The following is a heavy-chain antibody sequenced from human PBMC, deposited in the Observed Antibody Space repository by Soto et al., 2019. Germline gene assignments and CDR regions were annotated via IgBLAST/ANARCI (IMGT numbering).Heavy chain of an antibody. D-gene: IGHD5-12*01. CDR3: ARSPSYYSGYDPSYYYYMDV. J-gene: IGHJ6*03. V-gene: IGHV1-2*04. CDR2: INPNSGGT. CDR1: GYTFTGYY. Sequence: ASVKVSCKASGYTFTGYYMHWVRQAPGQGLEWMGWINPNSGGTNYAQKFQGWVTMTRDTSISTAYMELSRLRSDDTAVYYCARSPSYYSGYDPSYYYYMDVWGKGTTVTVSS.